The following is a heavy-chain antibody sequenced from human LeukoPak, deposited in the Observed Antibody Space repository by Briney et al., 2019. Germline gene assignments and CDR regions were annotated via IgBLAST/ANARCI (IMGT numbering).Heavy chain of an antibody. V-gene: IGHV3-33*06. Sequence: GRSLRLSCAASGFTFSSYGMHWVRQAPGKGLEWGAVIWYDGSNKYYADSVKGRFTISRDNSKNTLYLHMNSLRAEDTAVYYCAKDSDYVSSGYADYWGQGTLVTVSS. CDR3: AKDSDYVSSGYADY. CDR2: IWYDGSNK. D-gene: IGHD3-22*01. CDR1: GFTFSSYG. J-gene: IGHJ4*02.